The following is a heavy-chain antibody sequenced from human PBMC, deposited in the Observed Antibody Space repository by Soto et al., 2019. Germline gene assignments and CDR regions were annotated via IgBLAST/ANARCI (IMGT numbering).Heavy chain of an antibody. V-gene: IGHV3-7*03. CDR1: EFTFSNSW. J-gene: IGHJ1*01. Sequence: EVQLVESGGGLVQPGGSLRLSCVASEFTFSNSWMSWVRQAPGKGLEWLASIKEDGRETFYADSVKGRFTISRDNAKNSMILQMNSMGAEDTAIYYCARDSGGGYFEFWGRGTLVTVTS. CDR3: ARDSGGGYFEF. CDR2: IKEDGRET. D-gene: IGHD3-22*01.